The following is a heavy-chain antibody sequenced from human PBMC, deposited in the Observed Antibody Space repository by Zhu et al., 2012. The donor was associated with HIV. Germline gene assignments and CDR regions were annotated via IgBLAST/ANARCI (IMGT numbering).Heavy chain of an antibody. Sequence: QVQLQESGPGLVKPSETLSLTCTVSGYSISSGYYWGWIRQPPGKGLEWIGSIYHSGSTYYNPSLKSRVTISVDTSKNQFSLKLSSVTAADTAVYYCARDLSEVSRLDYYFDYWGQGTLVTVSS. CDR1: GYSISSGYY. D-gene: IGHD2/OR15-2a*01. CDR3: ARDLSEVSRLDYYFDY. V-gene: IGHV4-38-2*02. CDR2: IYHSGST. J-gene: IGHJ4*02.